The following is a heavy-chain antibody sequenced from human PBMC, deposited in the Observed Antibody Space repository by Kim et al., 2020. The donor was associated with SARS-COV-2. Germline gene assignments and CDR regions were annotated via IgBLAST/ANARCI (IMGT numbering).Heavy chain of an antibody. Sequence: GGSLRLSCAASGFTFSSYGMHWVRQAPGKGLEWVAVIWNDGSNKYYADSVKGRFTISRDNSKNTLYLQMNSLRAEDTAVYYCAREVDKYYDFWSGYSRWSWFDPWGQGTLVTVSS. CDR2: IWNDGSNK. V-gene: IGHV3-33*01. CDR3: AREVDKYYDFWSGYSRWSWFDP. D-gene: IGHD3-3*01. CDR1: GFTFSSYG. J-gene: IGHJ5*02.